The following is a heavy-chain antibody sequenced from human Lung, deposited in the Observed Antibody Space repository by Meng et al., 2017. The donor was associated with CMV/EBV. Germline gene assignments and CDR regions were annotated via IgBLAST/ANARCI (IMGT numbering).Heavy chain of an antibody. CDR2: ISFDASNK. J-gene: IGHJ4*02. CDR3: ARDAVVGPTSRSGIGYFDQ. Sequence: SXAASGFSISPHAMQWVRQAPGKGLEWVAVISFDASNKRYADSVKGRFAISRDNSKDTLYLEMNSLRTEDTAVYYCARDAVVGPTSRSGIGYFDQWGQGXLVTVSS. D-gene: IGHD1-26*01. CDR1: GFSISPHA. V-gene: IGHV3-30*01.